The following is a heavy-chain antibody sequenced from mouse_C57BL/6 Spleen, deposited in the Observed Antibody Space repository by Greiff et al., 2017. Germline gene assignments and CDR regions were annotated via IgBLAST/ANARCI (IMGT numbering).Heavy chain of an antibody. J-gene: IGHJ4*01. V-gene: IGHV1-81*01. CDR2: IYPRSGNT. CDR1: GYTFTSYG. D-gene: IGHD2-4*01. CDR3: ARGDYDAVYYAMDY. Sequence: VQLQQSGAELARPGASVKLSCKASGYTFTSYGISWVKQRTGQGLEWIGEIYPRSGNTYYNEKFKGKATLTADKSSSTAYMALRSLTSEDSAVYFCARGDYDAVYYAMDYWGQGTSVTVSS.